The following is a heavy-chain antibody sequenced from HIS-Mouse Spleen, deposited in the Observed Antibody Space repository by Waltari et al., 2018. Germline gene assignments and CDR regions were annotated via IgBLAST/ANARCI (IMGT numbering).Heavy chain of an antibody. CDR1: GFTFSSDG. CDR3: AKASSGWLDY. CDR2: ISYDGSNK. V-gene: IGHV3-30*18. D-gene: IGHD6-19*01. J-gene: IGHJ4*02. Sequence: QVQLVESGGGVVQPGRSLRLSCAASGFTFSSDGMPWVRQAPGKGLGWVAVISYDGSNKYYADSVKGRFTISRDNSKNTLYLQMNSLRAEDTAVYYCAKASSGWLDYWGQGTLVTVSS.